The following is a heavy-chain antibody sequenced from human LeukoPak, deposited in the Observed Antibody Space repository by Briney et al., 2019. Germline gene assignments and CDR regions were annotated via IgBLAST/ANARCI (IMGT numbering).Heavy chain of an antibody. V-gene: IGHV3-23*01. D-gene: IGHD1-26*01. CDR1: GFTFSSYA. CDR2: ISGSGGST. J-gene: IGHJ2*01. CDR3: ARDSGGSYYYWYFDL. Sequence: PGGSLRLSCAASGFTFSSYAMSWVRQAPGKGLEWLSVISGSGGSTYYADSVKGRFTISRDDSKNTLYLQMSSLRADDTAVYYCARDSGGSYYYWYFDLWGRGTLVTVSS.